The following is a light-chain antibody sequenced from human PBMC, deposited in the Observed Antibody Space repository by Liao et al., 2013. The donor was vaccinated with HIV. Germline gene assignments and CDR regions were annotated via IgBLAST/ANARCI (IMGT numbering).Light chain of an antibody. CDR3: QAWDSGTGV. Sequence: SYALTQPPSLSVSPGQTASITCSGDTLGDKYACWYQQKPGQSPVLVIYEDNKRPSGIPERFSGSNSGNTATLTISGTQAMDEADYYCQAWDSGTGVFGTGTKVTVL. V-gene: IGLV3-1*01. CDR2: EDN. J-gene: IGLJ1*01. CDR1: TLGDKY.